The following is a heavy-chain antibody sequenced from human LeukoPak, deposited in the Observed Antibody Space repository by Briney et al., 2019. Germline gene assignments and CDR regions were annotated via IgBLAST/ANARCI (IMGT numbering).Heavy chain of an antibody. J-gene: IGHJ5*02. D-gene: IGHD2-2*01. V-gene: IGHV1-3*01. CDR2: INADDGNT. Sequence: AALVKVSCKTSGYTFTTYAIHWVRQAPGQRLEWMGLINADDGNTRYSQRFQGRVTITRDTSANTAYMELSSLRFEDTAVYYCARGIVVQPSANWFDPWGQGTPVTVSS. CDR3: ARGIVVQPSANWFDP. CDR1: GYTFTTYA.